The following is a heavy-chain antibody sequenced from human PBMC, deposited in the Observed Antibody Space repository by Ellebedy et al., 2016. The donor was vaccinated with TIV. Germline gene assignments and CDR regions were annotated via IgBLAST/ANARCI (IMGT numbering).Heavy chain of an antibody. Sequence: GESLKISXASSGFTFSSYGMHWVRQAPGKGLEWVSSISSSSSYIYYADSVKGRFTISRDNSKNSLYLQMNSLRTEDTALYYCAKDIRYYYYGMDVWGQGTTVTVSS. CDR1: GFTFSSYG. V-gene: IGHV3-21*04. J-gene: IGHJ6*02. D-gene: IGHD3-3*02. CDR3: AKDIRYYYYGMDV. CDR2: ISSSSSYI.